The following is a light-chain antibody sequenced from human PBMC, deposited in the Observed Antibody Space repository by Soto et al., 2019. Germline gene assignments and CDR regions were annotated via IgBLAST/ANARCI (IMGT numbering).Light chain of an antibody. V-gene: IGKV1-5*01. J-gene: IGKJ1*01. CDR2: AAS. Sequence: DIQMTQSPSTLSVSVGDRVTITCRASQSIGYWLAWYQQRPGKAPNLLIYAASSLETGVPSRFSGSGSGTEFTLSISSLQPDDSASYYCQQYNSYSKTFGQGTKVDIK. CDR3: QQYNSYSKT. CDR1: QSIGYW.